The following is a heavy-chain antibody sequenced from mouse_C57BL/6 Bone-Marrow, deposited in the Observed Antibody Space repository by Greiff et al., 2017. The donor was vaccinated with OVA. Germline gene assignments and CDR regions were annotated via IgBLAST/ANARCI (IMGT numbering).Heavy chain of an antibody. CDR3: TRIYYYGGFAY. Sequence: VQLQESGAELVRPGASVTLSCKASGYTFTDYEMHWVKQTPVHGLEWIGAIDPETGGTAYNQKFKGKAILTADKSSSTAYMELRSLTSEDSAVYYCTRIYYYGGFAYWGQGTLVTVSA. V-gene: IGHV1-15*01. D-gene: IGHD1-1*01. CDR2: IDPETGGT. J-gene: IGHJ3*01. CDR1: GYTFTDYE.